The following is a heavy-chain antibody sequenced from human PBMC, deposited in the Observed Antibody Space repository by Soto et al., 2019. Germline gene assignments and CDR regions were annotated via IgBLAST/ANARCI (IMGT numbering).Heavy chain of an antibody. CDR1: GYRFVRYD. Sequence: ASVKVSCKASGYRFVRYDISWVRQAPGQGLEWMGWISGYDGHTRYALKFQDRVTMTSDTSTSTVYMELRSLTLDDTAVYYCARKVFSPSCLDPWCEGTLVTVSS. V-gene: IGHV1-18*01. CDR2: ISGYDGHT. D-gene: IGHD1-26*01. J-gene: IGHJ5*02. CDR3: ARKVFSPSCLDP.